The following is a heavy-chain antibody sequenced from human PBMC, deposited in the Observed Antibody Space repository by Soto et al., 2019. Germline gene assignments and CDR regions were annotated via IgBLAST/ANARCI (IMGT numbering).Heavy chain of an antibody. D-gene: IGHD4-17*01. CDR3: ATSFYGDYPGRNYSDYGRDV. J-gene: IGHJ6*02. CDR1: GGSFSGYY. V-gene: IGHV4-34*01. Sequence: SETLSLSWAVYGGSFSGYYWSWIRQPPGKGLEWIGEINHSGSTNYNPSLKSRVTISVDTSQNQFSLKLSSVTAADTAVYYCATSFYGDYPGRNYSDYGRDVSGQGTTVT. CDR2: INHSGST.